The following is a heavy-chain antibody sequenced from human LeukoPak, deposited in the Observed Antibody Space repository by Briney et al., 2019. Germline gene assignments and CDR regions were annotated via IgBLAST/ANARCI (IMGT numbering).Heavy chain of an antibody. CDR3: ARQVGIYSNGWYLLD. V-gene: IGHV4-4*02. Sequence: SETLSLTCAVSGGSISSSNWWSWVRQPPGKGLEWIGEIYHSGSTNYNPSLKSRVTISVDKSKNQFSLKLSSVTAADTAVYYCARQVGIYSNGWYLLDWGQGTLVTVSS. CDR2: IYHSGST. J-gene: IGHJ4*02. D-gene: IGHD6-19*01. CDR1: GGSISSSNW.